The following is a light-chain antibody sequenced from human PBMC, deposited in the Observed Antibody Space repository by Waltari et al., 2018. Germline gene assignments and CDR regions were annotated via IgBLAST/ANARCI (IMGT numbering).Light chain of an antibody. J-gene: IGLJ2*01. CDR3: CSYASGSTII. CDR2: EGS. Sequence: QSALTQPASVSGSPGQSITISCTGTSNVVWSYNLVSWYQRHPGKAPELLIYEGSKRPSGVSNRFSGSKSCNTASLTISGLQAEDEADYFCCSYASGSTIIFGGGTKLTVL. CDR1: SNVVWSYNL. V-gene: IGLV2-23*01.